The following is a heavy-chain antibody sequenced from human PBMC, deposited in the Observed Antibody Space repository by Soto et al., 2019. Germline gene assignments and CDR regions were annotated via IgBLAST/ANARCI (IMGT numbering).Heavy chain of an antibody. CDR3: ARGRYGDY. V-gene: IGHV1-18*01. J-gene: IGHJ4*02. CDR1: GYTFTSYG. Sequence: QVHLVQSGAEVKKPGASVKVSCKGSGYTFTSYGITWVRQAPGQGLEWMGWISAHNGNTNYAQKLQGRVTVTRSPSTSTAYMELRSLRSDVTAVYYCARGRYGDYWGQGALVTVSS. CDR2: ISAHNGNT. D-gene: IGHD1-1*01.